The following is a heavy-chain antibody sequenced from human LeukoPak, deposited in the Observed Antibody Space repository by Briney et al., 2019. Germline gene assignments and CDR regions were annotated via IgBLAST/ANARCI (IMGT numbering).Heavy chain of an antibody. CDR2: ISGSGGST. D-gene: IGHD3-9*01. V-gene: IGHV3-21*01. CDR3: ARDKSPYYDILTGSPLDDAFDI. Sequence: GGSLRLSCAASGFTFSSYSMNWVRQAPGKGLEWVSAISGSGGSTYYADSVKGRFTISRDNAKNSLYLQMNSLRAEDTAVYYCARDKSPYYDILTGSPLDDAFDIWGQGTMVTVSS. CDR1: GFTFSSYS. J-gene: IGHJ3*02.